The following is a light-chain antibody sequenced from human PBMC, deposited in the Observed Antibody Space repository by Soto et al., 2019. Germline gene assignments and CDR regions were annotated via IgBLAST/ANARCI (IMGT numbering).Light chain of an antibody. J-gene: IGKJ5*01. Sequence: EIVLTQSPGTLSLSPGERATLSCRASHTISSSYLAWYQQKPGQAPRLLIYGASSRATGIPDRFSGSGSGTDFTLTISRLEPEDFAVYYCQQRSSWPITFGPGTRLEIK. CDR2: GAS. CDR1: HTISSSY. CDR3: QQRSSWPIT. V-gene: IGKV3D-20*02.